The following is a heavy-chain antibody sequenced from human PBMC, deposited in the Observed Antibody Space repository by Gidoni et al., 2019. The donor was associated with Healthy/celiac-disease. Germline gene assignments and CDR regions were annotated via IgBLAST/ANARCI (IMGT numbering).Heavy chain of an antibody. J-gene: IGHJ4*02. Sequence: QLQLQESGPGLVKPSATLSLTCTVSGGSLSSSSYYWGGIRQPPGKGLGWIGSIYSSGSTYYNPSPKSRVTISVDTSKNQFSLKLSSVTAADTAVYYCARLRYSSGWDRLWYWGQGTLVTVSS. CDR1: GGSLSSSSYY. V-gene: IGHV4-39*01. CDR2: IYSSGST. D-gene: IGHD6-19*01. CDR3: ARLRYSSGWDRLWY.